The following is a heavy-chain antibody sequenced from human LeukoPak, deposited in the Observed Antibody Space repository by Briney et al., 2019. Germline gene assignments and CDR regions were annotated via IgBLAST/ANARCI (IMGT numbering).Heavy chain of an antibody. J-gene: IGHJ3*02. Sequence: SETLSLTCTVSGGSISSYYWSWIRQPPGKGLEWIGYIYYSGSTNYNPSLKSRVTISVDTSKNQFSLKLSSVTAADTAVYYCAREGFLDRRRTDRTAFDIWGQGTMVTVSS. CDR1: GGSISSYY. CDR3: AREGFLDRRRTDRTAFDI. V-gene: IGHV4-59*12. D-gene: IGHD3/OR15-3a*01. CDR2: IYYSGST.